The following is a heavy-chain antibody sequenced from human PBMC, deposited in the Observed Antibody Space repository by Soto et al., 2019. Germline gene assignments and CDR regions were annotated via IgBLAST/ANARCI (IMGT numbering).Heavy chain of an antibody. J-gene: IGHJ6*02. D-gene: IGHD3-16*01. V-gene: IGHV1-18*01. CDR2: ISPYTGNT. CDR1: GYTFTSYA. Sequence: ASVKVSCKASGYTFTSYAMHWVRQAPGQRLEWMGWISPYTGNTHSATKVQGRLTMTTDTSTSTAYMDLGSLTSDDTAVYYCVMVDNYVTPTPQDVWGQGTTVTVSS. CDR3: VMVDNYVTPTPQDV.